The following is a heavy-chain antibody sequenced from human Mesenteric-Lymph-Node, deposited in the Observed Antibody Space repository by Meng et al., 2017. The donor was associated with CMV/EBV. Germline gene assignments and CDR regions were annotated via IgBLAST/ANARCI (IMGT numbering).Heavy chain of an antibody. CDR2: ISYDGSNK. V-gene: IGHV3-30*04. J-gene: IGHJ6*02. Sequence: GGSLRLSCAASGFTFSSYAMHWVRQAPGKGLEWVAVISYDGSNKYYADSVKGRFTISRDNSKNTLYLQMNSLRAEDTAVYYCARDFVAARPPYYYYGMDVWGQGTTVTVSS. CDR1: GFTFSSYA. D-gene: IGHD6-6*01. CDR3: ARDFVAARPPYYYYGMDV.